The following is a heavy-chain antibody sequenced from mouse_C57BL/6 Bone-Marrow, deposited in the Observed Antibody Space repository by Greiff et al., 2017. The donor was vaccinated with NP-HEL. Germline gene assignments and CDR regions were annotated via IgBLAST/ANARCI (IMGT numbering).Heavy chain of an antibody. CDR1: GYTFTSYW. Sequence: QVQLQQPGAELVKPGASVKLSCKASGYTFTSYWMQWVKQRPGQGLEGIGEIDPSDSYTNYNQKFKGKATLTVDTSSSTAYMQLSSLTSEDSAVYYCALPRGFAYWGQGTLVTVSA. J-gene: IGHJ3*01. V-gene: IGHV1-50*01. D-gene: IGHD2-1*01. CDR3: ALPRGFAY. CDR2: IDPSDSYT.